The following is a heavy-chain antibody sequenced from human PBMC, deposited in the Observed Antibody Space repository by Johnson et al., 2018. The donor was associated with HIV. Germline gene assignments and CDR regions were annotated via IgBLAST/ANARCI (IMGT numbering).Heavy chain of an antibody. J-gene: IGHJ3*02. V-gene: IGHV3-30*02. CDR3: AKGGGQLWFYIAFDI. Sequence: QVQLVESGGGVVQPGRSLRLSCAASGFTFSSYAMHWVRQAPGKGLEWVAFIRYDGSNKYYADSVKGRFTISRDNSKNTLYLQMNSLRAEDTAVYYCAKGGGQLWFYIAFDIWGQGTKVTVSS. CDR2: IRYDGSNK. CDR1: GFTFSSYA. D-gene: IGHD5-18*01.